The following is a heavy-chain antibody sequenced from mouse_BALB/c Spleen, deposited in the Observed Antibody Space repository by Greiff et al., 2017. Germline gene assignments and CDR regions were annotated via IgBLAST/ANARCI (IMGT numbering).Heavy chain of an antibody. V-gene: IGHV5-6-2*01. CDR3: ARHHGYEGPWFAY. CDR2: INSNGGST. Sequence: EVKLVESGGGLVKLGGSLKLSCAASGFTFSSYYMSWVRQTPEKRLELVAAINSNGGSTYYPDTVKGRFTISRDNAKNTLYLQMSSLKSEDTALYYCARHHGYEGPWFAYWGQGTLVTVSA. CDR1: GFTFSSYY. D-gene: IGHD2-14*01. J-gene: IGHJ3*01.